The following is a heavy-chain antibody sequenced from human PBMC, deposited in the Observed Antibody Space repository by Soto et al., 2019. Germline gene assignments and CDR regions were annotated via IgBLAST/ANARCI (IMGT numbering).Heavy chain of an antibody. CDR1: GYTFTSYG. D-gene: IGHD5-12*01. CDR3: ARDSRIVATIIGDFDY. J-gene: IGHJ4*02. CDR2: ISAYNGNT. V-gene: IGHV1-18*01. Sequence: ASVKVSCKASGYTFTSYGISRVRQAPGQGLEWMGWISAYNGNTNYAQKLQGRVTMTTDTSTSTAYMELRSLRSDDTAVYYCARDSRIVATIIGDFDYWGQGTLVTVSS.